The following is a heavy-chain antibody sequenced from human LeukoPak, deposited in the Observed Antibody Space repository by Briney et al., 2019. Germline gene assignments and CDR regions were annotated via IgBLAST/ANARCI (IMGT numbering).Heavy chain of an antibody. CDR2: IKQDGSEK. Sequence: VESLGLSCAASGFTFSSYWMSWVRQAPGKGLEWVANIKQDGSEKYYVDSVKGRFTISRDNAKNSLYLQMNSLRAEDTAVYYCARRAAAGDAFDIWGQGTMVTVSS. V-gene: IGHV3-7*01. D-gene: IGHD6-13*01. J-gene: IGHJ3*02. CDR3: ARRAAAGDAFDI. CDR1: GFTFSSYW.